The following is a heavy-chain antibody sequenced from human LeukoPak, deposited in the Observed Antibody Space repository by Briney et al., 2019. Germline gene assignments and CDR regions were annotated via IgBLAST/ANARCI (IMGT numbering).Heavy chain of an antibody. V-gene: IGHV3-33*01. D-gene: IGHD6-13*01. CDR1: GFTFRSYG. CDR2: IWYDGSNK. Sequence: PGGSLRLSCAASGFTFRSYGMHWVRQAPGKGLEWVAVIWYDGSNKYYADSVKGRFTISRDNSKNTLYLQMNSLRAEDTAVYYCARDHPYSSSWGYYYYGMDVWSQGTTVTVSS. J-gene: IGHJ6*02. CDR3: ARDHPYSSSWGYYYYGMDV.